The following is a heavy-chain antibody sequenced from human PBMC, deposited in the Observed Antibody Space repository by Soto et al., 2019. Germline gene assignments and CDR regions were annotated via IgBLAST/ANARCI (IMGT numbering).Heavy chain of an antibody. V-gene: IGHV1-69*01. CDR3: ARERGNIVVVTGVAFAI. CDR1: GGTFSSYA. J-gene: IGHJ3*02. D-gene: IGHD2-21*02. CDR2: IIPIFGTA. Sequence: QVQLVQSGAAVKKPGSSVKVSCKASGGTFSSYAISWVRQAPGQGLEWMGGIIPIFGTANYAQTFQGRVTITADESTRTAYRELSSLRSEDTAVYYCARERGNIVVVTGVAFAIWVQGTMITVSS.